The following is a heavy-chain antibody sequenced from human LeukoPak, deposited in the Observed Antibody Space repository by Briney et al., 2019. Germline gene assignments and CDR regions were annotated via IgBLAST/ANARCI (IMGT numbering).Heavy chain of an antibody. Sequence: GASVKVSCKASGGTFSSYAISWVRQAPGQGLEWMGRIIPILGIANYAQKFQGRVTITADKSTSTAYMELSSLRSEDTAVYYCARAYYYDSSGYQDYWGQGTLVTVSS. CDR1: GGTFSSYA. J-gene: IGHJ4*02. CDR3: ARAYYYDSSGYQDY. CDR2: IIPILGIA. D-gene: IGHD3-22*01. V-gene: IGHV1-69*04.